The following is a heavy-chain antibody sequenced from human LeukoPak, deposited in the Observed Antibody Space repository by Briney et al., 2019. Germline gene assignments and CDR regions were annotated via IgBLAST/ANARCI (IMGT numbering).Heavy chain of an antibody. J-gene: IGHJ4*02. V-gene: IGHV3-30-3*01. D-gene: IGHD6-13*01. CDR2: ISYDGSNK. CDR1: GFTFSSYA. CDR3: ARDGHKSIAAAGMSY. Sequence: GGSLRLSCAASGFTFSSYAMHWVRQAPGKGLEWVAVISYDGSNKYYADSVKGRFTISRDNSKNTLYLQMNSLRAEDTAVYYCARDGHKSIAAAGMSYWGQGTLVTVPS.